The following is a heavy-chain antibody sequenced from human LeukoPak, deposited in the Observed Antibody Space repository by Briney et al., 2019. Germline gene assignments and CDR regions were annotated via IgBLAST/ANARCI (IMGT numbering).Heavy chain of an antibody. CDR2: IKQDGSEK. Sequence: PGGSLRLSCAASGFTFSTYWMNWFRQTPGKGLEWVANIKQDGSEKNYVDSVKGRFTISRDNAKNSLYLQMNSLRAEDTAVYYCARVKSGYSYGPHYYYYYMDVWGKGTTVTVSS. V-gene: IGHV3-7*04. D-gene: IGHD5-18*01. J-gene: IGHJ6*03. CDR3: ARVKSGYSYGPHYYYYYMDV. CDR1: GFTFSTYW.